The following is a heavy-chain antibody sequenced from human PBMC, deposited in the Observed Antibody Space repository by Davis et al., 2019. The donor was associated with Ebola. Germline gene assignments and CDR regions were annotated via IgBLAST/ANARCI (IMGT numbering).Heavy chain of an antibody. Sequence: GESLKISCAASGFTISRYWMYWVRQVTGKGLEWVSAISGSGGSTYYADSVKGRFTISRDNSKNTLYLQMNSLRAEDTAVYYCAKGGVRYFDYWGQGTLVTVSS. V-gene: IGHV3-23*01. CDR2: ISGSGGST. CDR1: GFTISRYW. J-gene: IGHJ4*02. CDR3: AKGGVRYFDY. D-gene: IGHD3-10*01.